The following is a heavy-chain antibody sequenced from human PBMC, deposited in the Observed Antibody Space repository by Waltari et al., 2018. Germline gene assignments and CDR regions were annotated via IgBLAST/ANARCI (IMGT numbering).Heavy chain of an antibody. CDR3: ARGGSAAAMYGY. V-gene: IGHV3-21*01. CDR2: ISSSSSYI. D-gene: IGHD6-13*01. CDR1: GFTFSSYS. J-gene: IGHJ4*02. Sequence: EVQLVESGGGLVKPGGSLSLSCAASGFTFSSYSLTWFRQAPGKGLEWVSSISSSSSYIYYADSVKGRFTISRDNAKNSLYLQMNSLRAEDTAVYYCARGGSAAAMYGYWGQGTLVTVSS.